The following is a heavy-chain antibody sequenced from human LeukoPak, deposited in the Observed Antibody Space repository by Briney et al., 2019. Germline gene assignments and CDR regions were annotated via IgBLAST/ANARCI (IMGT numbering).Heavy chain of an antibody. J-gene: IGHJ6*03. V-gene: IGHV3-9*01. CDR2: ISWNSGSI. Sequence: SGGSLRLSCAASGFTFDDYAMHWVRQAPGKGLEWVSGISWNSGSIGYADSVKGRFTISRDNAKNTLYLQMNSLRAEDTAVYYCARAHSSSRVYYTDVWGKGTTVTVSS. CDR3: ARAHSSSRVYYTDV. CDR1: GFTFDDYA. D-gene: IGHD6-6*01.